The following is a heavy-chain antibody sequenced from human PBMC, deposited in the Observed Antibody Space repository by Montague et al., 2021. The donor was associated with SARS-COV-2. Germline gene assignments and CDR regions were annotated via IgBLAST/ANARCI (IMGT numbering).Heavy chain of an antibody. CDR3: ARDYMTIPFMVYYYGMDD. J-gene: IGHJ6*02. CDR1: GGSISSYY. D-gene: IGHD2-2*02. CDR2: IYPSGGT. V-gene: IGHV4-4*07. Sequence: SETLSLTCTVSGGSISSYYWSWIRQPAGKGLEWIGRIYPSGGTKYNPSLKSRVTMSVDTSKNQFSLKLSSVTAADTAVYYCARDYMTIPFMVYYYGMDDWGQGTTVTVSS.